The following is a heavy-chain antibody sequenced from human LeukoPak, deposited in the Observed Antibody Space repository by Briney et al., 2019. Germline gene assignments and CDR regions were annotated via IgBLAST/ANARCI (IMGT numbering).Heavy chain of an antibody. CDR2: ISYDGSNK. V-gene: IGHV3-30*18. Sequence: GGSLRLSCAASGFTFSSYGMHWVRQAPGKGLEWVAVISYDGSNKYYADSVKGRFTISRDNSKNTLYLQMNSLRAEDTAVYYCAKGSLWFGERQRMDAFDIWGQGTMVTVSS. CDR3: AKGSLWFGERQRMDAFDI. D-gene: IGHD3-10*01. CDR1: GFTFSSYG. J-gene: IGHJ3*02.